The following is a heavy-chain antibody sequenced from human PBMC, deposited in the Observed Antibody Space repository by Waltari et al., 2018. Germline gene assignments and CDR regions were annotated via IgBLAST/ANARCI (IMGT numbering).Heavy chain of an antibody. CDR3: ARGGGGDWEWFDP. Sequence: QVQLQESGPRLVKPSETLSLICTVSGGSISSYYWSWIRQPPEKGLDWIGYIYYTGSTNFNPSLKSRVTMSVDTSKNQFSLKLSSVTAADTAVYYCARGGGGDWEWFDPWGQGTLVTVSS. J-gene: IGHJ5*02. CDR1: GGSISSYY. V-gene: IGHV4-59*01. CDR2: IYYTGST. D-gene: IGHD2-21*02.